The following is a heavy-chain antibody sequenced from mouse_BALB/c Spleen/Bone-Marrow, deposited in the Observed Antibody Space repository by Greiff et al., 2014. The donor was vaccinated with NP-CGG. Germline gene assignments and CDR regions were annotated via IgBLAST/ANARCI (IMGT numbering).Heavy chain of an antibody. CDR1: GFNIKDTY. D-gene: IGHD1-1*01. J-gene: IGHJ3*01. CDR2: IDPANGNT. CDR3: ARYYYGSSLFAY. Sequence: VQLQQPGAELVKPGASVKLSCTASGFNIKDTYMYWVKQRPEQGLEWIGRIDPANGNTKYDPKFQDKATITAYTSSNTAYLQLISLTSEDTAVYYCARYYYGSSLFAYWGQGTLVAVSA. V-gene: IGHV14-3*02.